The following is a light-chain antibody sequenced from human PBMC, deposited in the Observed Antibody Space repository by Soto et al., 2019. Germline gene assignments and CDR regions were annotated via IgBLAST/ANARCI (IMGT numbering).Light chain of an antibody. Sequence: DIQMTQSPSSVSASVGDRVTITCRASQGVSSWLVWYQQKPGKAPKLLIYGASILESGVPSRFSGSGSETDFTLTITSLQPEDFATNYCQQAGSFPRTFGQGTRVEIK. V-gene: IGKV1-12*01. J-gene: IGKJ1*01. CDR2: GAS. CDR1: QGVSSW. CDR3: QQAGSFPRT.